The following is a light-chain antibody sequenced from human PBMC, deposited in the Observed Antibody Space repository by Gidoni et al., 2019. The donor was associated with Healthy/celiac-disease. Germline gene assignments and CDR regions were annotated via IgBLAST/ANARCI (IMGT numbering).Light chain of an antibody. J-gene: IGKJ1*01. Sequence: DIQMTQSPSSLSASVGDRVTITCRASQSISSYLNWYQQKPGKAPKLLIYAASSLQSGVPSRFSGSGSGTDFTLTISRLQPEDCATYYWQQSYSTPWTFGQGTKVEIK. V-gene: IGKV1-39*01. CDR2: AAS. CDR3: QQSYSTPWT. CDR1: QSISSY.